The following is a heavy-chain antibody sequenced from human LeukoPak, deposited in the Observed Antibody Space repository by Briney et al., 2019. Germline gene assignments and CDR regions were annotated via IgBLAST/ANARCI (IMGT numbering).Heavy chain of an antibody. CDR1: GYTFTGYY. D-gene: IGHD3-16*02. J-gene: IGHJ4*02. Sequence: GASVKVSCKASGYTFTGYYMHWVRQAPGQGLEWMGWIIPNSGGTNYAQKFQGRVTMTRDTSISTAYMELSRLRSDDTAVYYCARFMITFGGVIVNYFDYWGQGTLVTVSS. V-gene: IGHV1-2*02. CDR3: ARFMITFGGVIVNYFDY. CDR2: IIPNSGGT.